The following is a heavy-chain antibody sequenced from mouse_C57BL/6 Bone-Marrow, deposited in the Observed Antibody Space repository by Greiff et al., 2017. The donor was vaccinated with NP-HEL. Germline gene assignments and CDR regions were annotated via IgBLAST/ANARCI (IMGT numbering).Heavy chain of an antibody. CDR2: ISDGGSYT. V-gene: IGHV5-4*01. J-gene: IGHJ3*01. CDR3: AREWVYDGYYGFAY. Sequence: DVMLVESGGGLVKPGGSLKLSCAASGFTFSSYAMSWVRQTPEKRLERVATISDGGSYTYYPDNVKGRFTISRDNAKNNLYLQMSHLKSEDTAMYYCAREWVYDGYYGFAYWGQGTLVTVSA. CDR1: GFTFSSYA. D-gene: IGHD2-3*01.